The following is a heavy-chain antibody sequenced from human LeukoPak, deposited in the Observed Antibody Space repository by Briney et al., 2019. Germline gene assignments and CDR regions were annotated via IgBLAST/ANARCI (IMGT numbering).Heavy chain of an antibody. CDR2: IYTSGST. CDR1: GGSISSGSYY. Sequence: PSETLSLTCTVSGGSISSGSYYWSWIRQPAGKGLEWIGRIYTSGSTNYNPSLKSRVTMSVDTSKNQFSLKLSSVTAADTAVYYCARVPYSSGWYDYWGQGTLVTVSS. J-gene: IGHJ4*02. CDR3: ARVPYSSGWYDY. V-gene: IGHV4-61*02. D-gene: IGHD6-19*01.